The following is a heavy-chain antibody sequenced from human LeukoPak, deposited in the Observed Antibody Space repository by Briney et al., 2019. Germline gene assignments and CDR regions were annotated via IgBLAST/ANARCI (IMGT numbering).Heavy chain of an antibody. V-gene: IGHV3-23*01. Sequence: GGSLRLSCAASGFTISSYAISWVRQAPGKGLEWVSAISGSGGSTYYADSVKGRFTISRDNSKNTLYLQMNSVRAEDTAVYYCAKDPIVVVVADPPAWGQGTLVTVSS. CDR3: AKDPIVVVVADPPA. CDR2: ISGSGGST. CDR1: GFTISSYA. J-gene: IGHJ5*02. D-gene: IGHD2-15*01.